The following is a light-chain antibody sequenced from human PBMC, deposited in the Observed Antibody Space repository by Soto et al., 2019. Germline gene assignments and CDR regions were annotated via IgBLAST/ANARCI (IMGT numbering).Light chain of an antibody. CDR2: EVT. V-gene: IGLV2-8*01. J-gene: IGLJ3*02. CDR1: SSDVGAYNY. CDR3: SSFASSNTWV. Sequence: QSALTQPPSASGSPGQSVTISCTGTSSDVGAYNYVSWYQQHAGKAPKLVIYEVTKRPSGVPDRFSGSKSANTASLTVSGLQAEEVADYYCSSFASSNTWVFGGGTKLTVL.